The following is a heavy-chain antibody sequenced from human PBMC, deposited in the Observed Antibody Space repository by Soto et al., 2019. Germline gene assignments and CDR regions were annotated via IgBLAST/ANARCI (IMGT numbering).Heavy chain of an antibody. D-gene: IGHD5-18*01. CDR1: GFTFSSYA. CDR2: ISGSGGST. CDR3: AKGASFGYSYGYPPFP. V-gene: IGHV3-23*01. J-gene: IGHJ5*02. Sequence: GGSLRLSCAASGFTFSSYAMSWVRQAPGKGLEWVSAISGSGGSTYSAASVKGRFTISRDNSKNTLYLQMNSLRAEDTAVYYCAKGASFGYSYGYPPFPWGQGTLVTVSS.